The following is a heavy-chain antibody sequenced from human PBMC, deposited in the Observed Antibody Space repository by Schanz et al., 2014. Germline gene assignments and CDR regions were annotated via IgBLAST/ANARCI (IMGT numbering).Heavy chain of an antibody. J-gene: IGHJ4*02. CDR3: ARHRVYGAFDL. CDR1: SDSISHYY. Sequence: QVQLQESGPGLVKPSETLSLTCTVPSDSISHYYLSWIRQPPGKELEWVAFIYDRGSTSYNPSLNGRVTISLDTDKNQSPRKLSAVPAADPAVYYCARHRVYGAFDLWGQGTLVTVSS. D-gene: IGHD4-17*01. V-gene: IGHV4-59*08. CDR2: IYDRGST.